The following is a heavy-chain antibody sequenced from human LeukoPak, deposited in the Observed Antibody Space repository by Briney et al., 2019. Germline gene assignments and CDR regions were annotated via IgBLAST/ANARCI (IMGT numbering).Heavy chain of an antibody. V-gene: IGHV4-34*01. Sequence: SETLSLTCAVYGGSFSGYYWSWIRQPPGKGLEWIGEINHSGSTNYNPSLKSRVTISVDTSKNQFSLKLSSVTAADTAVYYCAGELYYYDGSGYYYNWFDPWGQGTLVTVSS. CDR1: GGSFSGYY. CDR2: INHSGST. D-gene: IGHD3-22*01. J-gene: IGHJ5*02. CDR3: AGELYYYDGSGYYYNWFDP.